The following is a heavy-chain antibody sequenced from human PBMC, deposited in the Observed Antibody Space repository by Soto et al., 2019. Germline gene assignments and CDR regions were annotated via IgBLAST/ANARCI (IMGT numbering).Heavy chain of an antibody. CDR1: GYTFTDFY. V-gene: IGHV1-2*02. J-gene: IGHJ5*02. Sequence: ASVKVSCKSSGYTFTDFYIHWVRQVPGQGLEWVGWINPKNGGINYAQKFQGRVTMTRDTSVSTSYMDLNRLNFDDSAIYYCVRGRSVLYLDPWGQGTLVTVSS. CDR2: INPKNGGI. D-gene: IGHD2-2*02. CDR3: VRGRSVLYLDP.